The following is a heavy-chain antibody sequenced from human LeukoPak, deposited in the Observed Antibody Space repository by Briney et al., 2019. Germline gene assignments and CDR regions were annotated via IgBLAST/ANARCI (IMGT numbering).Heavy chain of an antibody. Sequence: PSETLSLTCAVSGVSINSHYWSWIRQPPGKGLEWIGFIYDSGSANYKSSLKSRVTMTLDTSKNQFSLKLNSVTAADTAVYYCARVLQNYYHLDVWGKGTTVTVSS. V-gene: IGHV4-59*11. CDR3: ARVLQNYYHLDV. CDR1: GVSINSHY. CDR2: IYDSGSA. D-gene: IGHD3-3*01. J-gene: IGHJ6*03.